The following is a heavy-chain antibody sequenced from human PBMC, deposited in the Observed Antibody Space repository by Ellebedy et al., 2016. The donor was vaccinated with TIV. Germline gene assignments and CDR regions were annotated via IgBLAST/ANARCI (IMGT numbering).Heavy chain of an antibody. V-gene: IGHV1-69*04. CDR3: ARDQVTGNGMDV. CDR1: GGTFSSYA. J-gene: IGHJ6*02. CDR2: IIPILGIA. Sequence: AASVKVSCKASGGTFSSYAISWVRQAPGRGLAWMGRIIPILGIANYAQKFQGRVTITADKSTSTAYIELSSLRSEETAVYDCARDQVTGNGMDVWGQGTTVTVSS. D-gene: IGHD1-20*01.